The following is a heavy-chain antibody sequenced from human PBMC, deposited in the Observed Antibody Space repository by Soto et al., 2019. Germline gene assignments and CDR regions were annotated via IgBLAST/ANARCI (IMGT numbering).Heavy chain of an antibody. CDR1: GFTSDNYA. D-gene: IGHD6-19*01. V-gene: IGHV3-9*02. CDR3: AKDHMAWAGLFDS. Sequence: EVQLMESGGGLVQPGRSLRLSCAASGFTSDNYAMHWVRQVPGKGLEWVSGISWNSGNIGYADSVKGRFTISRDNAQNSLYLQMNSLRSEDTAFYYCAKDHMAWAGLFDSWGQGTLVTVSS. J-gene: IGHJ4*02. CDR2: ISWNSGNI.